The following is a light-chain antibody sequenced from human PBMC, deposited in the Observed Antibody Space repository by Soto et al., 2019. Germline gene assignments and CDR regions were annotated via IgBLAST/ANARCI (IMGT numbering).Light chain of an antibody. J-gene: IGKJ5*01. Sequence: EIVLTQSPGTLSLSPGERATLSCRASQSVSSSYLAWYQQKPGQAPRLLIYGAYSRATGIPDRFSGSGSGTDFTLTISTLEPEDFAVYYCQQYGSSPTITFGQGTRLEIK. CDR2: GAY. CDR3: QQYGSSPTIT. V-gene: IGKV3-20*01. CDR1: QSVSSSY.